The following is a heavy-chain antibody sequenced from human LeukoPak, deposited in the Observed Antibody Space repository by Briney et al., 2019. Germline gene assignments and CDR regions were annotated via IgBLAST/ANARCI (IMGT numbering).Heavy chain of an antibody. CDR1: GFSFDYYT. Sequence: GGSLRLSCAASGFSFDYYTMYWVRQGPEKGLEWVSLISMDEVNTFYADSVKGRFTISRDNNKNSLYLQMNGLRTDDTGLYYCVKGRRRGYAYGTLESWGQGTLVTVSS. V-gene: IGHV3-43*01. CDR2: ISMDEVNT. D-gene: IGHD5-18*01. J-gene: IGHJ4*02. CDR3: VKGRRRGYAYGTLES.